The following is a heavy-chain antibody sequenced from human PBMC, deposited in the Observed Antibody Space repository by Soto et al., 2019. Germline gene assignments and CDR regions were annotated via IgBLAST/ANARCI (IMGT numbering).Heavy chain of an antibody. J-gene: IGHJ3*02. D-gene: IGHD3-16*01. CDR3: ARGGLDHAFDI. V-gene: IGHV3-74*01. CDR2: VDSDGSDK. CDR1: EFSFSRYW. Sequence: EVQLVESGGGSVQPGGSLRLSCAASEFSFSRYWMHWVRQAPGKGLVWVSRVDSDGSDKIYADSVKGRFTISRDNAKNTLYLQLTGLRDEDTAVYYCARGGLDHAFDIWGQGTMVTVSS.